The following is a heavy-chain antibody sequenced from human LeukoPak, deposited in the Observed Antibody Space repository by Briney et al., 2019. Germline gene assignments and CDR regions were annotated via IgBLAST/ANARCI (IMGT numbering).Heavy chain of an antibody. V-gene: IGHV4-39*07. CDR1: GGSISSSSYY. D-gene: IGHD6-6*01. Sequence: SETLSLTCTVSGGSISSSSYYWGWIRQPPGKGLEWIGSIYYSGSTYYNPSLKSRVTISVDTSKNQFSLKLSSVTAADTAVYYCARVPLRQQEAGRFDYWGQGTLVTVSS. CDR2: IYYSGST. CDR3: ARVPLRQQEAGRFDY. J-gene: IGHJ4*02.